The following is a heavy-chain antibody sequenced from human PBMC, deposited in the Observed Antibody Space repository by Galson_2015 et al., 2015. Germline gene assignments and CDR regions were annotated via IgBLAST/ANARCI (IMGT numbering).Heavy chain of an antibody. D-gene: IGHD6-13*01. CDR3: ARDVPPRTAAAGWGCMDV. J-gene: IGHJ6*01. CDR1: GFTFSSYG. V-gene: IGHV3-33*01. CDR2: LRYDGSNK. Sequence: SLRLSCAASGFTFSSYGMHWVRRAPGKGREWGAVLRYDGSNKYYEGSVKGRFTISRDNSKNTLYLQMNSLRAEDTAVYYCARDVPPRTAAAGWGCMDVWGQGTPVTVSS.